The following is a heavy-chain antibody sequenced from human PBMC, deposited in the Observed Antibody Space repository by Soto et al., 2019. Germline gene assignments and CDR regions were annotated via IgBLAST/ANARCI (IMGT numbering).Heavy chain of an antibody. CDR3: ARDKSLAVAVTRAFDI. V-gene: IGHV1-18*01. Sequence: QVQLVQSGAEVKKPGASVKVSCKASGYTFTSYGISWVRQAPGQGLEWMGWISAYNGNTNYAQKLQGRVTMTTDTSTSTDYMELRSLRSDDTAVYYCARDKSLAVAVTRAFDIWGQGTMVTVSS. D-gene: IGHD6-19*01. J-gene: IGHJ3*02. CDR1: GYTFTSYG. CDR2: ISAYNGNT.